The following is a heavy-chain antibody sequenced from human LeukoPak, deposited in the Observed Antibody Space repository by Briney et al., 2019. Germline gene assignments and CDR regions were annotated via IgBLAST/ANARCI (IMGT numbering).Heavy chain of an antibody. CDR3: ARGRPYYYGMDV. V-gene: IGHV4-34*01. CDR2: INHSGST. CDR1: GGSFSGYY. Sequence: SETLSLTCAVYGGSFSGYYWSWIRQPPGKGLEWIGEINHSGSTNYNLSLKSRVTISVDTSKNQFSLKLSSVTAADTAVYYCARGRPYYYGMDVWGQGTTVTVSS. J-gene: IGHJ6*02.